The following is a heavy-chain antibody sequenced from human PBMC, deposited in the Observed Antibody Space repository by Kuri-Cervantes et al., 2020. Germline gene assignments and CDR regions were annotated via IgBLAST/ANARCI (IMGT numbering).Heavy chain of an antibody. V-gene: IGHV3-33*01. Sequence: GESLKISCAASGFTFSSYGVHWVRQAPGKGLEWVALIWYDGSNKYYAESEKGRFTISRDNSKNTLYLQMNSLRAEDTAVYYCAREGDSSSWYVYYFDYWGQGTLVTVSS. CDR1: GFTFSSYG. J-gene: IGHJ4*02. CDR3: AREGDSSSWYVYYFDY. CDR2: IWYDGSNK. D-gene: IGHD6-13*01.